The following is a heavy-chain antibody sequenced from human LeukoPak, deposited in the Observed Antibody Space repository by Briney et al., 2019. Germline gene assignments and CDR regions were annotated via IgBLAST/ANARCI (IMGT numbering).Heavy chain of an antibody. V-gene: IGHV3-23*01. J-gene: IGHJ4*02. D-gene: IGHD3-22*01. Sequence: GGSLRLSCAASGFTFSSYAMSWVRQAPGKGLEWVPAISGSGGSTYYADSVKGRFTISRGNSKNTLYLQMNSLRAEDTAVYYCAHLYDSSGYYYYWGQGTLVTVSS. CDR1: GFTFSSYA. CDR3: AHLYDSSGYYYY. CDR2: ISGSGGST.